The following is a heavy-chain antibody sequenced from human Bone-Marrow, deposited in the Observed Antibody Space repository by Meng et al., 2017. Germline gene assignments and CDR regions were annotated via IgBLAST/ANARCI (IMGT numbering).Heavy chain of an antibody. D-gene: IGHD5-24*01. CDR1: VFTVSSNY. J-gene: IGHJ4*02. V-gene: IGHV3-66*02. Sequence: GESLKISCAASVFTVSSNYMSWVRQAPGKGLEWDSIIYSGGRTYYADSVKGRFTISRDNSKNTLYLQMNSLRAEDTAVYYCARDLVEMATIFDYWGQGTLVTVSS. CDR2: IYSGGRT. CDR3: ARDLVEMATIFDY.